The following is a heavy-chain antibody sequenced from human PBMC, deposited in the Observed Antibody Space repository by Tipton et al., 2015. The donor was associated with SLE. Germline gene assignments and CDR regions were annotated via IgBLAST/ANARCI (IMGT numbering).Heavy chain of an antibody. CDR1: GFTFSSYG. CDR2: IRYDGSNK. CDR3: VKGIGSNCYDAFDI. D-gene: IGHD6-13*01. J-gene: IGHJ3*02. Sequence: SLRLSCAASGFTFSSYGMHWVRQAPGKGLEWVAFIRYDGSNKYYADSVKGRFTISRDNSKNTLYLQMNSLRAEDTAVYYCVKGIGSNCYDAFDIWGQGTMVTVSS. V-gene: IGHV3-30*02.